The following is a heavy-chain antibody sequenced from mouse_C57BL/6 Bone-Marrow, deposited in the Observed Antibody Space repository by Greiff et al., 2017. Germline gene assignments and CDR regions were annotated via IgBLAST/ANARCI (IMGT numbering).Heavy chain of an antibody. J-gene: IGHJ1*03. D-gene: IGHD3-1*01. CDR1: GFTFSNYW. V-gene: IGHV6-3*01. CDR2: IRLKSDNYAT. Sequence: EVKVEESGGGLVQPGGSMKLSCVASGFTFSNYWMNWVRQSPEKGLEWVAQIRLKSDNYATHYAESVKGRFTISRDDSKSSVYLQMNNLRAEDTGIYYCTACSGYPYWYFDVWGTGTTVTVSS. CDR3: TACSGYPYWYFDV.